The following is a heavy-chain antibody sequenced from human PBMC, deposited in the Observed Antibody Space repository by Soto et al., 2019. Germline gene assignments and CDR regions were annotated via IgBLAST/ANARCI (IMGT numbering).Heavy chain of an antibody. CDR2: INHSGST. Sequence: KTSETLSLTCAVYGGSFSGYYWSWIRQPPGKGLEWIGEINHSGSTNYNPSLKSRVTISVDTSKNQFSLKLSSVTAADTAVYYCARGRGGIVGATIPNYYYYYGMDVWGRGTTVTVSS. CDR3: ARGRGGIVGATIPNYYYYYGMDV. D-gene: IGHD1-26*01. CDR1: GGSFSGYY. V-gene: IGHV4-34*01. J-gene: IGHJ6*01.